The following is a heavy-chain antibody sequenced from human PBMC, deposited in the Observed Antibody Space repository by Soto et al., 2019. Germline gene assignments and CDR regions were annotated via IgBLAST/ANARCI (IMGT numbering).Heavy chain of an antibody. D-gene: IGHD1-26*01. CDR1: GFTFSKHG. Sequence: GGSLRLSCAVSGFTFSKHGMHWVRQAPGKGLEWVALISYDGTNKCYADSVKGRFTVSRDNSKNTLYLQMNSLRGEDTAFYYCAKDLGGTSNLDYWGQGALVTVSS. CDR3: AKDLGGTSNLDY. V-gene: IGHV3-30*18. J-gene: IGHJ4*02. CDR2: ISYDGTNK.